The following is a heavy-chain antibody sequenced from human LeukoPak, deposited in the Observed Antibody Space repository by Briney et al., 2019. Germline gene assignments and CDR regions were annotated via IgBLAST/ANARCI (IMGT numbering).Heavy chain of an antibody. D-gene: IGHD6-19*01. Sequence: ASVKVSCKTSGFNFITYTMHWVRQAPGQRLEWMGWINAANGNTQYSQKFQGRVTITRDTSASTAYMELSSPRSEDTAMYYCARGAPIRVAVAATFDPWGQGTLVTVPS. CDR2: INAANGNT. J-gene: IGHJ5*02. CDR1: GFNFITYT. CDR3: ARGAPIRVAVAATFDP. V-gene: IGHV1-3*01.